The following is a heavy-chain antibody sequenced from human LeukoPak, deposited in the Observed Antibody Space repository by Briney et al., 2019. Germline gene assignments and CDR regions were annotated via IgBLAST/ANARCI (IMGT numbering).Heavy chain of an antibody. CDR3: ARFYYSSSWQPIDY. D-gene: IGHD6-13*01. Sequence: PSGTLSLTCTVSGGSISSSSYYWGWIRQPPGKGLEWIGSIYYSGSTYYNPSLKSRVTISVDTSKNQFSLKLSSVTAADTAVYYCARFYYSSSWQPIDYWGQGTLVTVSS. J-gene: IGHJ4*02. CDR2: IYYSGST. CDR1: GGSISSSSYY. V-gene: IGHV4-39*01.